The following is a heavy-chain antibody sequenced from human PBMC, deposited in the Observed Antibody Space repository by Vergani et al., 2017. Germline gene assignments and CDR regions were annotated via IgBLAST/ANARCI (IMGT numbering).Heavy chain of an antibody. CDR1: GGSFSGYY. D-gene: IGHD2-2*01. CDR2: INHSGST. CDR3: ARVVVPAANYMDV. Sequence: QVQLQQWGAGLLKPSETLSLTCAVYGGSFSGYYWTWVRQPPGKGLEWIGEINHSGSTNYNPSLKSRVTISVDTSKNQFSLKLSSVTAADTAVYYCARVVVPAANYMDVWGKGTTVTVSS. V-gene: IGHV4-34*01. J-gene: IGHJ6*03.